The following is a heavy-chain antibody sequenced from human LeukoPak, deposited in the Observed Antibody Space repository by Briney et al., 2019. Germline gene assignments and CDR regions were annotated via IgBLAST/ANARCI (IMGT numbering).Heavy chain of an antibody. Sequence: GGSLRLSCAASGFTFSSYGMHWVRQAPGKGLEWVAFIRYDGSNKYYADSVKGRFTISRDNSKNTLYLQMNSLRAEDTAVYYCAKDPDFWSGYYVDPYYFDYWGQGTLVTVSS. V-gene: IGHV3-30*02. CDR3: AKDPDFWSGYYVDPYYFDY. CDR1: GFTFSSYG. CDR2: IRYDGSNK. J-gene: IGHJ4*02. D-gene: IGHD3-3*01.